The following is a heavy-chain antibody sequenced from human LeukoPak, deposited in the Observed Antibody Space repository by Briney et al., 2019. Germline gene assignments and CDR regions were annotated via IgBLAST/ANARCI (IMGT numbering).Heavy chain of an antibody. J-gene: IGHJ4*02. V-gene: IGHV4-59*01. CDR2: IYYSGST. D-gene: IGHD1-26*01. Sequence: SETLSLTCTVSGGSISSYYWSWIRQPPGKGLEWIGYIYYSGSTNYNPSLKSRVTISVVTPKNQFSLKLSSVTAADTAVYYCARDPRGGSYFDYWGQGTLVTVSS. CDR3: ARDPRGGSYFDY. CDR1: GGSISSYY.